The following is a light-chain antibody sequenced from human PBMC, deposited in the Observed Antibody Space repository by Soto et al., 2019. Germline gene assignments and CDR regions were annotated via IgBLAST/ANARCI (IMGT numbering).Light chain of an antibody. CDR1: QTISSW. CDR3: QHDNSYSEA. Sequence: DIQMTQSPSTLSGSVGDRVTITCRASQTISSWLAWYQQKPGKAPKLLIYKASTLKSGVPSRFSGSGSGTEFTLTISSLQPDDLATYYCQHDNSYSEAFGQGTKVEL. V-gene: IGKV1-5*03. CDR2: KAS. J-gene: IGKJ1*01.